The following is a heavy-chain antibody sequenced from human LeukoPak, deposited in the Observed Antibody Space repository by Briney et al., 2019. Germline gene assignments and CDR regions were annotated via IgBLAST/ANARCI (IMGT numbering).Heavy chain of an antibody. CDR2: IHHSGDT. CDR1: GESMIGYY. J-gene: IGHJ4*02. D-gene: IGHD3-10*01. Sequence: SETLSLTCAVYGESMIGYYWTWIRQPPGKRLEWIGEIHHSGDTNSNPSLKNRVTMPIDMSKNQFSLKVKSVTAADTAVYYCVRATANGSGRAYDHWAQGNLVPVSS. V-gene: IGHV4-34*01. CDR3: VRATANGSGRAYDH.